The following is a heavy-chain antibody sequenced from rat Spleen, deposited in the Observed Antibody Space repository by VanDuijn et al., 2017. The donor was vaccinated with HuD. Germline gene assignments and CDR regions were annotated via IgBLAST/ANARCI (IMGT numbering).Heavy chain of an antibody. CDR1: GFNFNDNW. CDR2: INKDSSRI. Sequence: EVQLVESGGGLVQPGRSLKLSCAASGFNFNDNWMGWVRQAPGKGLEWIGEINKDSSRIKYTPSLKDKFTISRDNAQNTLYLQMSKVGSEDTATYYCTREDKGIRDWGQGVMVTVSS. V-gene: IGHV4-2*01. CDR3: TREDKGIRD. D-gene: IGHD1-11*01. J-gene: IGHJ2*01.